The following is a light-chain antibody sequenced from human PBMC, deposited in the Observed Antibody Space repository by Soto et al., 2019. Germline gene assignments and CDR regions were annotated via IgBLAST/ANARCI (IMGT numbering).Light chain of an antibody. V-gene: IGKV1-5*03. J-gene: IGKJ5*01. CDR3: QQFNSGLGIT. CDR1: QSISSW. Sequence: DIQMTQSPSTLSASVGDRVTITCRASQSISSWLAWYQQKPGKAPKLLIYKASSLESGVPSRFSGSGSGTEFTLTISSLQPDDFATYYCQQFNSGLGITFGQGTRLEIK. CDR2: KAS.